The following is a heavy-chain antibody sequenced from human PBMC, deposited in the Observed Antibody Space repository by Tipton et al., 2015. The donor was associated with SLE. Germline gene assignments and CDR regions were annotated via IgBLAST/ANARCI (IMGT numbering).Heavy chain of an antibody. J-gene: IGHJ2*01. V-gene: IGHV5-51*01. CDR3: ARQGPEDVDL. Sequence: QLVQSGAEVKKPGESLKISCKGSGYSVTSYWIGWVRQMPGRGLEWMGIMYPGGSEIRYSPSFQGQVTISADKSISTVYLQWSRLKASDTAMYYCARQGPEDVDLWGRGTLVTVSS. CDR2: MYPGGSEI. CDR1: GYSVTSYW.